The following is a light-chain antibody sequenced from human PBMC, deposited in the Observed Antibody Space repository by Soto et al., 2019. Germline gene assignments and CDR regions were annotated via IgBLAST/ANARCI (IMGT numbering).Light chain of an antibody. V-gene: IGKV3-20*01. J-gene: IGKJ3*01. CDR3: QQYGSSPFT. Sequence: MSSSAVARVHLSCTASHTLSNNFLVWYQHKPGQAPRLLIYGASIRATGIPDRFSGSGSGTDFTLTISRLEPEDFALYYCQQYGSSPFTAGPGGKVD. CDR2: GAS. CDR1: HTLSNNF.